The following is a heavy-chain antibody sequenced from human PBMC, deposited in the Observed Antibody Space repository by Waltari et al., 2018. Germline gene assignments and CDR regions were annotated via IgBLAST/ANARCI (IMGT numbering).Heavy chain of an antibody. CDR1: GYTFVDYD. J-gene: IGHJ5*02. Sequence: QVQLVQSGAEVKKPGASVKVSCKAPGYTFVDYDIPWVRQATGQGLEWMGWLNPKMVDTGYAQNFQVRLTLNRNTSINTVYMDLRGLRSDDTALYYCARAKYIVVSDNWFDPWSQGTLVIVSS. D-gene: IGHD2-21*01. CDR2: LNPKMVDT. V-gene: IGHV1-8*01. CDR3: ARAKYIVVSDNWFDP.